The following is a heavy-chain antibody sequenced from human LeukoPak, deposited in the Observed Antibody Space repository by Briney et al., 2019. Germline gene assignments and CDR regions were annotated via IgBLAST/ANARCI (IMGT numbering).Heavy chain of an antibody. CDR2: IWYDGSNK. D-gene: IGHD4-17*01. CDR3: ARAYYTVTIDY. Sequence: PGRSLRLSCAASGFTFSSYGMHWVRQAPGKGLEWVAVIWYDGSNKYYADSVKGRFTISRDNSKNTLYLQMNSLRAEDTAVYYCARAYYTVTIDYWGQGTLVTVSS. CDR1: GFTFSSYG. V-gene: IGHV3-33*01. J-gene: IGHJ4*02.